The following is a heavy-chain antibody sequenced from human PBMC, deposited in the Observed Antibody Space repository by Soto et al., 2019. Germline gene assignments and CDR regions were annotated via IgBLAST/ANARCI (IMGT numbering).Heavy chain of an antibody. Sequence: GGSLRLSCAASGFTFSSYAMSWVRQAPGKGLEWVSAISGSGGSTYYADSVKGRFTISRDNSKNALYLQMNSLRAEDTAVYYCAKSLPGDWGSGYFDLWGRGTLVTVSS. D-gene: IGHD7-27*01. CDR1: GFTFSSYA. J-gene: IGHJ2*01. CDR2: ISGSGGST. CDR3: AKSLPGDWGSGYFDL. V-gene: IGHV3-23*01.